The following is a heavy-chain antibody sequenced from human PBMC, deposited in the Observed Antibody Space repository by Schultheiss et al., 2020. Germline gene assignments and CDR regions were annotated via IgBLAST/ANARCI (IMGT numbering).Heavy chain of an antibody. J-gene: IGHJ6*02. CDR2: IYYSGST. CDR3: ARHADGMDV. V-gene: IGHV4-39*01. CDR1: GGSISSGVHF. Sequence: SETLSLTCTVSGGSISSGVHFWSWIRQHPGKGLEWIGYIYYSGSTNYNPSLKSRVTISVDTSKNQFSLKLSSVTAADTAVYYCARHADGMDVWGQGTTVTGYS.